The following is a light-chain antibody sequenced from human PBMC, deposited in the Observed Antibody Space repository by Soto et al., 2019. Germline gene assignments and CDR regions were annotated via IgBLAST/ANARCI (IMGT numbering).Light chain of an antibody. CDR1: RTVSND. CDR2: AAA. Sequence: EIVMTQSPATLSVTPGERATLSCRASRTVSNDLAWYQQKPGQAPRLLIYAAATRATGIPARFSGSGSGTEFTLTISSLQSEDFAIYYCQQYNKWPLITFGQGTRLE. CDR3: QQYNKWPLIT. V-gene: IGKV3-15*01. J-gene: IGKJ5*01.